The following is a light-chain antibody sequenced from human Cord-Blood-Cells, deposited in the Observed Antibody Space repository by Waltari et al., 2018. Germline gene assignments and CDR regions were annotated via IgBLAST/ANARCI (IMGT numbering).Light chain of an antibody. J-gene: IGKJ2*01. CDR3: QQYNNWLT. V-gene: IGKV3-15*01. Sequence: EIVMTQSPATLSVSPGERATLSCRARQSVSSNLAWYQQKPGQAPRLLIYGASTRATGIPARCSGSGSGTEFTLTISSLQSEDFAVYYCQQYNNWLTFGQGTKLEIK. CDR2: GAS. CDR1: QSVSSN.